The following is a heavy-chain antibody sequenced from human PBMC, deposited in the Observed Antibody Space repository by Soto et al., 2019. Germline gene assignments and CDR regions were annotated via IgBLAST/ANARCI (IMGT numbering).Heavy chain of an antibody. CDR2: IWYDGSNK. Sequence: PGGSLRLSCAASGFTFSSYGMHWVRQAPGKGLERVAVIWYDGSNKYYADSVKDRFTISRDDSKNTLYLQMNSLTAEDTAVYYCAREIKRHYYDSRGYPKPSCMDVWGHGATVTV. J-gene: IGHJ6*02. CDR1: GFTFSSYG. D-gene: IGHD3-22*01. V-gene: IGHV3-33*01. CDR3: AREIKRHYYDSRGYPKPSCMDV.